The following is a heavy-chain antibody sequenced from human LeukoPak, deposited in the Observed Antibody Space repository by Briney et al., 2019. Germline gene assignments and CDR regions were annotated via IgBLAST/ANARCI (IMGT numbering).Heavy chain of an antibody. J-gene: IGHJ4*02. CDR1: GGTFSSYA. V-gene: IGHV1-69*01. D-gene: IGHD6-19*01. CDR2: IIPIFGTA. CDR3: ARSASAGAVAGTLN. Sequence: ASVKVSCKASGGTFSSYAISWVRQAPGQGLEWMGGIIPIFGTANYAQKFRGRVTITADESTSTAYMELSSLRSEDTAVYYCARSASAGAVAGTLNWGQGTLVTVSS.